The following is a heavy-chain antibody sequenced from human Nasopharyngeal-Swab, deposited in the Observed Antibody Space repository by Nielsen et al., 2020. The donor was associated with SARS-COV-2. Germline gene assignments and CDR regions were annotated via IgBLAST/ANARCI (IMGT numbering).Heavy chain of an antibody. Sequence: SETLSLTCTVSGGSISSYYWSWIRQPPGKGLEWIGYIYYSGSTNYNPSLKSRVTISVDTSKNQFPLKLSSVTAADTAVYYRARHEGSTIFGVVIISYMDVWGKGTTVTVSS. D-gene: IGHD3-3*01. CDR1: GGSISSYY. CDR3: ARHEGSTIFGVVIISYMDV. V-gene: IGHV4-59*08. J-gene: IGHJ6*03. CDR2: IYYSGST.